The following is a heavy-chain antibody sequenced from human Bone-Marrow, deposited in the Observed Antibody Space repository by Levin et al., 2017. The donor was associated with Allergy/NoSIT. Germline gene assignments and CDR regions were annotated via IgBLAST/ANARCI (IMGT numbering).Heavy chain of an antibody. Sequence: QPWGSLRLSCAASGFTFDDYAMHWVRQAPGKGLEWVSGISWNSGSIGYADSVKGRFTISRDNAKNSLYLQMNSLRAEDTALYYCAKDDLYGSLDYWGQGTLVTVSS. CDR3: AKDDLYGSLDY. J-gene: IGHJ4*02. V-gene: IGHV3-9*01. D-gene: IGHD3-10*01. CDR2: ISWNSGSI. CDR1: GFTFDDYA.